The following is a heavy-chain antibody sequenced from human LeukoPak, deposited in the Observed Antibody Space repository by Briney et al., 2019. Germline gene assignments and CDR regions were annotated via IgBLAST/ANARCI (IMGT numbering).Heavy chain of an antibody. D-gene: IGHD3-3*01. CDR3: ARGRQDYDFWSGYYPYYMDV. CDR1: GGSISSSNW. CDR2: IYHSGST. Sequence: PSETLSLTCAVSGGSISSSNWWSWVRQPPGKGLEWIGEIYHSGSTNYNPSLKSRVTISVDKSKNQFSLKLSSVTAADTAVYYCARGRQDYDFWSGYYPYYMDVWGKGTTVTVSS. J-gene: IGHJ6*03. V-gene: IGHV4-4*02.